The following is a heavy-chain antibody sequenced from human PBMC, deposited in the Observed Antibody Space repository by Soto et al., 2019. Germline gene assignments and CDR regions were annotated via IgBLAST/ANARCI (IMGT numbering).Heavy chain of an antibody. Sequence: PSETLSLTCTVSGGSVSSGSYYWSWIRQPPGKGLEWIGYIYYSGSTNYNPSLKSRVTISVDTSKNQFSLKLSSVTAADTAVYYCARRPRGVISFDYWGQGTLVTVSP. J-gene: IGHJ4*02. V-gene: IGHV4-61*01. CDR2: IYYSGST. D-gene: IGHD3-16*02. CDR1: GGSVSSGSYY. CDR3: ARRPRGVISFDY.